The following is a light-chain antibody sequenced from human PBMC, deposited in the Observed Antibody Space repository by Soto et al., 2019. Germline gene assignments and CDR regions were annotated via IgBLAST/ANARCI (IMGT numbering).Light chain of an antibody. J-gene: IGLJ1*01. CDR2: GNS. V-gene: IGLV1-40*01. CDR3: QSYDSSLTGSKV. Sequence: SGLTQPPSVSGAAGRRVTSSCTGSSSNIGAGFDVHWYQQLPGTAPKLLIYGNSNRPSGVPDRFSGSRSGTSASLAITGLQAEDEADYYCQSYDSSLTGSKVFGSGTKVTVL. CDR1: SSNIGAGFD.